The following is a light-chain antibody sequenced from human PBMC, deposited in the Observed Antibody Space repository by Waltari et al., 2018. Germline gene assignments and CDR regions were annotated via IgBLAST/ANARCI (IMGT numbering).Light chain of an antibody. Sequence: EIVMTQSPATVPVPPGEKPPLSCRASQSVTTSLAWFQQRPGQPPRVLIYGASTRAAGIPARFSGSGSGTEFTLTISSLQSEDFAVYYCQQYEDWPPITFGGGTKVEIK. J-gene: IGKJ4*01. V-gene: IGKV3-15*01. CDR1: QSVTTS. CDR2: GAS. CDR3: QQYEDWPPIT.